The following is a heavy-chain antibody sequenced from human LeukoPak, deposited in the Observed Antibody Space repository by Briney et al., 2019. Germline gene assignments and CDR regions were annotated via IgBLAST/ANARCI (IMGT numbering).Heavy chain of an antibody. CDR2: ISYSQSA. D-gene: IGHD3-22*01. J-gene: IGHJ4*02. Sequence: PSETLSLTCSVSGASITSNTYFWGWIRQPPGKGLEWIGTISYSQSAYYNTSLRSRVTISVDTSRRQFSLKLRSVTAADPAVYFYARGLVYYEPPKGDNDYWGQGTLVTVSS. CDR1: GASITSNTYF. CDR3: ARGLVYYEPPKGDNDY. V-gene: IGHV4-39*07.